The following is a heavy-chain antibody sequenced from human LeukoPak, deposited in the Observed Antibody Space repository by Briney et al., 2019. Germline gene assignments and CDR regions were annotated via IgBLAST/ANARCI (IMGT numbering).Heavy chain of an antibody. CDR1: GGDISSYY. J-gene: IGHJ5*02. D-gene: IGHD3-10*01. CDR3: ARDLPSYCFDSGNMFDP. CDR2: IYTTGRN. Sequence: SDTLSLTCSVSGGDISSYYWRWIRQAAAKGLEWIGRIYTTGRNDYSAPLQHRASMPVDTSNNQVSLKLSSVTAANTVAYYCARDLPSYCFDSGNMFDPWGQGILVTVSS. V-gene: IGHV4-4*07.